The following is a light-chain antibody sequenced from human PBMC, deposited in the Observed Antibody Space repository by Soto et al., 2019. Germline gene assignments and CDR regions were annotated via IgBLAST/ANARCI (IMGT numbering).Light chain of an antibody. CDR3: QQGYTSAIT. V-gene: IGKV1-39*01. CDR1: QSIGKH. Sequence: DIQITQSPSSLSASVVDRVTITCRASQSIGKHLNWYQQKPGKAPKFLIYAASNLQSGVPSRFSGSGSGTDFTLTVNSLQPEDFATYYCQQGYTSAITFGQGTRLEIK. J-gene: IGKJ5*01. CDR2: AAS.